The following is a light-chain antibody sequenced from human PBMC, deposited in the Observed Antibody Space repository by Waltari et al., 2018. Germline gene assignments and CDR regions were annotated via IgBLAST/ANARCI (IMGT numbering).Light chain of an antibody. V-gene: IGKV1-12*02. CDR1: QGISSW. Sequence: DIQMTQSPSSVSASVGARGTIPCRASQGISSWLAWYQQKPGKAPKLLIYAASSLQSGVPSRFSGSGSGTHFTLTISSLQPEDFATYYCQQANTNTFPPTFGQGTKVEIK. J-gene: IGKJ1*01. CDR2: AAS. CDR3: QQANTNTFPPT.